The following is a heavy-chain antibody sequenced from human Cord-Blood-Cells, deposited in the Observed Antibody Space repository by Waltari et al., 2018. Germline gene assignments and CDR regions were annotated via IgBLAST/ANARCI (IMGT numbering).Heavy chain of an antibody. J-gene: IGHJ4*02. CDR3: ARGTSSDY. CDR2: ISYDGSNK. V-gene: IGHV3-30*04. Sequence: QVQLVESGGGVVQPGRSLRLSCAAPGSTFSSHAMHWVRQAPGKGLEWVAVISYDGSNKYYADSVKGRFTISRDNSKNTLYLQMNSLRAEDTAVYYCARGTSSDYWGQGTLVTVSS. CDR1: GSTFSSHA.